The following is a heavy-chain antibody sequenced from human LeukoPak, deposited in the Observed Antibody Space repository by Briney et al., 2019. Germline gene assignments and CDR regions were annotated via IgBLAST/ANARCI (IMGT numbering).Heavy chain of an antibody. V-gene: IGHV1-2*06. CDR1: GYTFTDYY. CDR2: IRLRSGGT. Sequence: ASVKVSCKTYGYTFTDYYMHWVRQAPGQGLEWMGRIRLRSGGTNYAQKFQGRVTVTRDTSICTVYMELTRLRSDDTAVYYCRLVTMGDYWGQGTLVTVSS. CDR3: RLVTMGDY. J-gene: IGHJ4*02. D-gene: IGHD4-23*01.